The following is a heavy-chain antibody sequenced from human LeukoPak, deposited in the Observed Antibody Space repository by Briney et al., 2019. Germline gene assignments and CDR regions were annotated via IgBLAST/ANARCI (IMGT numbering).Heavy chain of an antibody. CDR1: GVSFSGYY. CDR3: ARGGLRVWYSSGWHWFDP. Sequence: SETLSLTCAVYGVSFSGYYWSWLRQPPGKGLEWIGEINHSGSTNYNPSLKSRVTISVDTSKNQFSLKLSSVTAADTAVYYCARGGLRVWYSSGWHWFDPWGQGTLVTVSS. CDR2: INHSGST. V-gene: IGHV4-34*01. J-gene: IGHJ5*02. D-gene: IGHD6-19*01.